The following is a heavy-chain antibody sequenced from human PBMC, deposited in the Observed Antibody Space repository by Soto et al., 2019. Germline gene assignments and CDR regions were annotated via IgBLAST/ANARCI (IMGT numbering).Heavy chain of an antibody. Sequence: AGGSLRLSCAASGFTVSSNYMSWVRQAPGKGLEWVSVIYSGGSTYYADSVKGRFTISRDNSKNTLYLQMNSLRAEDTAVYYCARDQVEASAFDIWGQGTMVTVSS. CDR1: GFTVSSNY. V-gene: IGHV3-53*01. CDR3: ARDQVEASAFDI. CDR2: IYSGGST. D-gene: IGHD1-26*01. J-gene: IGHJ3*02.